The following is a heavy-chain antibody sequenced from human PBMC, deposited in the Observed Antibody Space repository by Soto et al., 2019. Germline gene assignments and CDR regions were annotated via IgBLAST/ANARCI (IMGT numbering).Heavy chain of an antibody. CDR2: FDPEDGET. CDR1: GYTLTDLS. Sequence: ASVKVSCKVSGYTLTDLSMHWVRQAPGKGLEWMGGFDPEDGETIYTQKFQGRVTMTEDTSTDTAYMELSSLRSEDTAVYYCARSPMTSDYDILTGYFDYWGQGTLVTVSS. D-gene: IGHD3-9*01. V-gene: IGHV1-24*01. CDR3: ARSPMTSDYDILTGYFDY. J-gene: IGHJ4*02.